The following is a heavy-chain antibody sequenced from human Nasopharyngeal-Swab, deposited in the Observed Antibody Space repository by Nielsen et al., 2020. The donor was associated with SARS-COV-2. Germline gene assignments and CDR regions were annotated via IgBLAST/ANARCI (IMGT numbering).Heavy chain of an antibody. CDR2: IIPIFGTA. D-gene: IGHD6-6*01. Sequence: SVKVSCKASGGTFSSYAISWVRQAPGQGLEWMGGIIPIFGTANYAQKFKGRVTITADESTSTAYMELSSLRSEDTAVYYCARKWEAARPDGAPREAGWYFDLWGRGTLVTVSS. CDR1: GGTFSSYA. CDR3: ARKWEAARPDGAPREAGWYFDL. V-gene: IGHV1-69*13. J-gene: IGHJ2*01.